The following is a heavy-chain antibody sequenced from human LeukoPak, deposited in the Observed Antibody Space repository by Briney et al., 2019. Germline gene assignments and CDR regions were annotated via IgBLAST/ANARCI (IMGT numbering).Heavy chain of an antibody. J-gene: IGHJ5*02. CDR2: IRQDGSEK. CDR1: GFSFDTYW. Sequence: PGGSLRLSCAASGFSFDTYWMSWVRQTPGKGLEWVANIRQDGSEKYYVDSVKGRSTMSRDNAKNSLYLQMNSLRAEDTAVYYCARVLVYDSSGYYPKGIWFDPWGQGTLVTVSS. D-gene: IGHD3-22*01. V-gene: IGHV3-7*01. CDR3: ARVLVYDSSGYYPKGIWFDP.